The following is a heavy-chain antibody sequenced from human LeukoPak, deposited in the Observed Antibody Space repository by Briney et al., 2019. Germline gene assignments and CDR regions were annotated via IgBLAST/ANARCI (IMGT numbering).Heavy chain of an antibody. J-gene: IGHJ4*02. Sequence: RASVKVSFKASGYSFSDFYMHWVRQAPGQGLEWMGWINPNSGGTDYAQKFQGRVTMTRDTSISTAYMALSSLRSDDTAVYYCARVRSVVGGTIGYWGQGTLVTVSS. CDR1: GYSFSDFY. D-gene: IGHD2-15*01. CDR3: ARVRSVVGGTIGY. CDR2: INPNSGGT. V-gene: IGHV1-2*02.